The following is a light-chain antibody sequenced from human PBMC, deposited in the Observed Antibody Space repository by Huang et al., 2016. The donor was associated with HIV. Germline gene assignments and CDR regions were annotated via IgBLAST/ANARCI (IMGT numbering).Light chain of an antibody. J-gene: IGKJ1*01. CDR3: MQSLQTPQT. V-gene: IGKV2-28*01. CDR2: FGC. CDR1: PSLLHSNVYNN. Sequence: DIVMTQSPLSLPVTPGEPASISCRSSPSLLHSNVYNNLVCDLQKPGQSPQLLIYFGCKRASGVADRVSGSGSGTYFTLKISRVEAEDVGVYYCMQSLQTPQTFGQGTKVEIK.